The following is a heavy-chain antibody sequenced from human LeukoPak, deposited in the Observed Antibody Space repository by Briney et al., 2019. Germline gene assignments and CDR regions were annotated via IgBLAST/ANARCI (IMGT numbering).Heavy chain of an antibody. CDR3: ARVSSGWYDLAY. D-gene: IGHD6-19*01. CDR2: IYHSGST. J-gene: IGHJ4*02. CDR1: GDSISSTNW. Sequence: SGTLSLTCAVSGDSISSTNWWSWVRQPPGKGLEWIGEIYHSGSTNYNPSLKSRVTISVDKSKNLFSLKLSSVTAADTAVYYCARVSSGWYDLAYWGQGALVTVSS. V-gene: IGHV4-4*02.